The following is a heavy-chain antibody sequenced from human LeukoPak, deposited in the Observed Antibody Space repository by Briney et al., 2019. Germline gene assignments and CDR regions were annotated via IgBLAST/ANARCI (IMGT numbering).Heavy chain of an antibody. J-gene: IGHJ4*02. Sequence: PSGTLSLTCTVSGGSVSSYYLTWIRQPPEKGLEWIGYISYSGSTNYSPSLKSRVTISVDASKNQFSLKLSSVTAADTAVYYCARGWGYFDSWGQGTLVTVSS. CDR2: ISYSGST. CDR3: ARGWGYFDS. V-gene: IGHV4-59*08. D-gene: IGHD7-27*01. CDR1: GGSVSSYY.